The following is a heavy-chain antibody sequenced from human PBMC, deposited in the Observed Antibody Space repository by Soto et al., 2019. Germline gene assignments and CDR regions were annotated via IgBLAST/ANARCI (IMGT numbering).Heavy chain of an antibody. J-gene: IGHJ5*02. CDR2: IYWDDDK. CDR3: ARGVNWFVP. Sequence: QITLKESGPTLVKPTQTLTLTCTFSGFSLSTNEVGVGWIRQPPGKALEWLALIYWDDDKRYSPSLKSRLTNTKDTSKSQVVLTMANMDPVDTATYFCARGVNWFVPWGLGTLVTVSS. D-gene: IGHD3-16*01. CDR1: GFSLSTNEVG. V-gene: IGHV2-5*02.